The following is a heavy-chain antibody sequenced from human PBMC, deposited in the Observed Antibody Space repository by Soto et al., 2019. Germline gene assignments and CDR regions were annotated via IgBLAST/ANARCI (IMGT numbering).Heavy chain of an antibody. V-gene: IGHV3-11*06. D-gene: IGHD6-6*01. CDR2: ISSSSSYT. Sequence: NPEGSLRLSCAASGFTFSDYYMSWIRQAPGKGLEWVSYISSSSSYTNYADSVKGRFTISRDNAKNSLYLQMNSLRAEDTAVYYCARHRWRGYSSSSNFDYWGQGTLVTVSS. CDR3: ARHRWRGYSSSSNFDY. CDR1: GFTFSDYY. J-gene: IGHJ4*02.